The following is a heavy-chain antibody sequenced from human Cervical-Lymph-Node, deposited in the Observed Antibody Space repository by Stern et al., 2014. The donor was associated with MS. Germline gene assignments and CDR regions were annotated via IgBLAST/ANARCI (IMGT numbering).Heavy chain of an antibody. Sequence: QVQLQESGPGLVKPSETLSLTCTVSGGSISSYYWSWIRQPPGKGLEWIGDIYYSGSTNYNPSLKSRVTISVETSKNQYALKLSSVTAADTAVYSCARGAPQVFDPWGQGTLVTVSP. CDR1: GGSISSYY. CDR3: ARGAPQVFDP. J-gene: IGHJ5*02. CDR2: IYYSGST. V-gene: IGHV4-59*01.